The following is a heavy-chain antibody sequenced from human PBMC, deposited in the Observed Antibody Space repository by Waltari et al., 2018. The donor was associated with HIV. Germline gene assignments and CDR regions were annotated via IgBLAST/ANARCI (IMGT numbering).Heavy chain of an antibody. CDR1: GYTFTDSY. CDR2: IYPNSGDT. J-gene: IGHJ3*02. V-gene: IGHV1-2*02. CDR3: ARQRTFYAALDI. Sequence: QVQLVQSGAEVRKPGASVKVSCITSGYTFTDSYIHWVRQAPGQGPGWMGWIYPNSGDTHFAENFQGRGTLTRDTSIRTAYLKVGNLRSDDTAVYYCARQRTFYAALDIWGQGTMVSGSS. D-gene: IGHD2-2*01.